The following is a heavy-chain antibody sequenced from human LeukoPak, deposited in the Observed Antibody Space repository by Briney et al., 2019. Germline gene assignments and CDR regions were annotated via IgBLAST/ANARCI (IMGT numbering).Heavy chain of an antibody. V-gene: IGHV3-30*04. J-gene: IGHJ4*02. D-gene: IGHD7-27*01. CDR2: ISHDGSDE. CDR1: GFTFNSYP. Sequence: GGSLRLSCTTAGFTFNSYPMHWVRQAPGKGLEWVATISHDGSDENYADYVKGRFIISRDNSMKSLFLQMNSLIIDDTAVYYCAREGLGFDYWGQGTLVTVSS. CDR3: AREGLGFDY.